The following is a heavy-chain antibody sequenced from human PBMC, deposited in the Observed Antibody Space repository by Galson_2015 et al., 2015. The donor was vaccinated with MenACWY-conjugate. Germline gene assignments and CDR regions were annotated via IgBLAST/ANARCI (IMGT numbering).Heavy chain of an antibody. Sequence: TLSLTCTVSGGSISSGNYYWTWIRQHPGKGLEWLGYIDKSGSTYYKSSLKRRLTMSVDRPNNQFSLKLASVTAADTAVYYCAREWYSSSWWYYFDYWGLGTLVTVSS. V-gene: IGHV4-31*03. D-gene: IGHD6-13*01. J-gene: IGHJ4*02. CDR1: GGSISSGNYY. CDR3: AREWYSSSWWYYFDY. CDR2: IDKSGST.